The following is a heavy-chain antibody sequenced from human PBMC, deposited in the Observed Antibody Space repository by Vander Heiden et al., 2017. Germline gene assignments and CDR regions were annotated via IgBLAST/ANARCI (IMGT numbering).Heavy chain of an antibody. CDR1: GFTFSSHA. V-gene: IGHV3-23*01. CDR2: IRGSGDST. J-gene: IGHJ6*02. Sequence: EVQLLESGGGLVQPGGSLSLSCAASGFTFSSHAMSWVPQAPGKGMEWVSAIRGSGDSTYYAGSVKGRFTISRDNSKNTLYLQMNSLRAEDTAVYYCAKAAILGGYYYYGMDVWGQGTTVTVSS. CDR3: AKAAILGGYYYYGMDV.